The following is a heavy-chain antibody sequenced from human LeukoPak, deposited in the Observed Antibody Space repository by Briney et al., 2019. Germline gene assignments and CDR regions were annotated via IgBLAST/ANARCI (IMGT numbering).Heavy chain of an antibody. CDR3: ARGDIVATIPFDY. CDR1: GGTFSSYA. D-gene: IGHD5-12*01. CDR2: IIPIFGTA. Sequence: SVKVSCKASGGTFSSYAISWVRQAPGQGLEWMGRIIPIFGTANYAQKFQGRVTITADKSTSTAYMELSSLRSEDPAVYYCARGDIVATIPFDYWGQGTLVTVSS. V-gene: IGHV1-69*06. J-gene: IGHJ4*02.